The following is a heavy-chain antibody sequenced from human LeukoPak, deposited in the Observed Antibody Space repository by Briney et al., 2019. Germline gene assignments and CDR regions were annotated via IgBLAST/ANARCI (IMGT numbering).Heavy chain of an antibody. CDR2: IYYSGST. D-gene: IGHD4-17*01. V-gene: IGHV4-59*08. CDR3: ARLSTYGDYEDY. J-gene: IGHJ4*02. Sequence: SGTLSLTCTVSGGSISSYYWSWIRQPPGKGLEWIGYIYYSGSTNYNPSLKSRVTISVDTSKNQFSLKLSSVTAADTAVYYCARLSTYGDYEDYWGQGTLVTVSS. CDR1: GGSISSYY.